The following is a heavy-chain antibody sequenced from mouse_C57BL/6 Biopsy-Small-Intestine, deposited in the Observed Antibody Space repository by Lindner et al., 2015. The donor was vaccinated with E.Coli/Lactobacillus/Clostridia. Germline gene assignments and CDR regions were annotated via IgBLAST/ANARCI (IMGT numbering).Heavy chain of an antibody. V-gene: IGHV1-22*01. CDR2: INPNNGGT. CDR1: GYTFTDYN. Sequence: VQLQESGPELVKPGASVKMFCKASGYTFTDYNMHWVKQSHGKSLEWIGYINPNNGGTSYNQKFKGKATLTVNKSSSTAYMELRSLTSEDSAVYYCAREGTRTRFDYWGQGTTLTVSS. J-gene: IGHJ2*01. D-gene: IGHD3-1*01. CDR3: AREGTRTRFDY.